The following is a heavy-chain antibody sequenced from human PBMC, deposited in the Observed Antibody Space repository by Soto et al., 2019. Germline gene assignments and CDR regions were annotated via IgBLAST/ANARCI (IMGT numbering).Heavy chain of an antibody. D-gene: IGHD6-19*01. Sequence: GESLKISCKGSGYSFTSYWIGWVRQMPGKGLEWMGIIYPSDSDTRYSPSFQGQVTISADKSISTAYLQWSSLKASDTAMYYYARHLTSSGWYGYYFDYWGQGTLVTVSS. CDR1: GYSFTSYW. CDR2: IYPSDSDT. CDR3: ARHLTSSGWYGYYFDY. V-gene: IGHV5-51*01. J-gene: IGHJ4*01.